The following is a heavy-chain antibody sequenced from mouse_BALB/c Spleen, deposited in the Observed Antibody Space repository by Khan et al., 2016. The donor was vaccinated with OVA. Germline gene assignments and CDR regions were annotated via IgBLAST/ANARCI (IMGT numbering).Heavy chain of an antibody. Sequence: EVQLQESGPGLVKPSQSLSLTCTVTGFSITSGYVWYWIRQFPGNKLEWIGYISYSGSTNYNPSLKSRISINRDTSKNQFFLQLNSVTTEETATYDCARAARIKYWCQGTTLTVSS. V-gene: IGHV3-2*02. CDR2: ISYSGST. D-gene: IGHD1-2*01. CDR3: ARAARIKY. J-gene: IGHJ2*01. CDR1: GFSITSGYV.